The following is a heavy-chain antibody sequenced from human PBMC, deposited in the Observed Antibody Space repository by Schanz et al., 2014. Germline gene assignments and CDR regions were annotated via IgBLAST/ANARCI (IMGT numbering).Heavy chain of an antibody. D-gene: IGHD2-2*01. J-gene: IGHJ4*02. Sequence: EVQLVESGGGLIQPGGSLRLSCAVSGFTVNTNYMSWVRQAPGKGLEWISSMYINSGSTQYADSVKGRFIISRDSSKNTLYLQMNSLRAEDTAVYYCIRGDIMVVPVAHFWGQGILVTVSS. V-gene: IGHV3-66*03. CDR2: MYINSGST. CDR3: IRGDIMVVPVAHF. CDR1: GFTVNTNY.